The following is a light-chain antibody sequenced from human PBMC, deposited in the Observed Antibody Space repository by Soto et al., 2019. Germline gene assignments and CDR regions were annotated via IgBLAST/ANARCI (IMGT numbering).Light chain of an antibody. CDR2: DVS. J-gene: IGLJ1*01. V-gene: IGLV2-11*01. Sequence: QSVLTEPLSLSGSPVQSVTISCTGTSGDFGGYNYVSWYQKHPGQAPKLLIYDVSERPSGVPDRFSGSKSGNTASLTISGMQIEDESDYFCCSHEGSTSPYVFGSGTXVTVL. CDR1: SGDFGGYNY. CDR3: CSHEGSTSPYV.